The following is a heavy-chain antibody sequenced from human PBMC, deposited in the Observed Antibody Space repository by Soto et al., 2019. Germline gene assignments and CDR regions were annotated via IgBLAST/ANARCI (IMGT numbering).Heavy chain of an antibody. CDR2: ISGSGGSI. D-gene: IGHD2-2*01. J-gene: IGHJ5*02. V-gene: IGHV3-23*01. Sequence: GGSLRLSCAASGFTFSSYAMSWVRQAPGKGLEWVSAISGSGGSIYYADSVKGRFTISRDNSKNTLYLQMNSLRAEDTAVYYCAKDPGYCSSTSCSFSGYPNWFDPWGQGTLVTVSS. CDR1: GFTFSSYA. CDR3: AKDPGYCSSTSCSFSGYPNWFDP.